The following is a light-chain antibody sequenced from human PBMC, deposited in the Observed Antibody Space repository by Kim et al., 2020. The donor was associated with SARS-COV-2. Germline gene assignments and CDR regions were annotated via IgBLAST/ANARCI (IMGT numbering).Light chain of an antibody. CDR3: LSYDSSLSGWV. V-gene: IGLV1-40*03. Sequence: RVTTSCTGSSSNIGAGFATHWYQLLPGTAPSLLIYGNRDRPPGVPDRFSGSKSGASASLAVTGLQAADEADYYCLSYDSSLSGWVFGAGTKLTVL. CDR2: GNR. J-gene: IGLJ3*02. CDR1: SSNIGAGFA.